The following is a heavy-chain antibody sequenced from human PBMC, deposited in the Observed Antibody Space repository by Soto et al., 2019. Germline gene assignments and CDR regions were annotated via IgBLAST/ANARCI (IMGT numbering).Heavy chain of an antibody. V-gene: IGHV1-69*06. J-gene: IGHJ4*02. CDR2: IIPIFGTA. D-gene: IGHD2-2*01. Sequence: QVQLVQSGAEVKKPGSSVKVSCKASGGTFNNYVINWVRQAPGQGLEWMGGIIPIFGTANYAQKFQGRVTITADKSTSIAYMELNSLRSEDTAVYYCAGRCDSTSCLAHFDYWGQGTLVTVSS. CDR1: GGTFNNYV. CDR3: AGRCDSTSCLAHFDY.